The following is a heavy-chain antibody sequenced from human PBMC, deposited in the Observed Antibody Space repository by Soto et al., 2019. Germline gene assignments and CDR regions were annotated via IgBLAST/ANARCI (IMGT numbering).Heavy chain of an antibody. D-gene: IGHD3-10*01. CDR3: ARDLLNGRYYGMDV. V-gene: IGHV1-2*04. J-gene: IGHJ6*02. CDR1: GYTFTGYY. Sequence: GASVKVSCKASGYTFTGYYMHWVRQAPGQGLEWMGWINPNSGGTNYAQKFQGWVTMTRDTSISTAYMELSRLRSDDTAVYYCARDLLNGRYYGMDVWGQRTTVTGSS. CDR2: INPNSGGT.